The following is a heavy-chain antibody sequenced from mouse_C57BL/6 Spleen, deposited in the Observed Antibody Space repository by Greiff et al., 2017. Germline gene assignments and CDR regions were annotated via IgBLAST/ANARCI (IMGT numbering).Heavy chain of an antibody. CDR1: GYSFTGYY. Sequence: VQLKQSGPELVKPGASVKISCKASGYSFTGYYMNWVKQSPEKSLEWIGEINPSTGGTTYNQKFKAKATLTVDKSSSTAYMQLKSLTSEDSAVYYCARGIYDYDDGYYFDYWGQGTTLTVSS. CDR3: ARGIYDYDDGYYFDY. J-gene: IGHJ2*01. CDR2: INPSTGGT. D-gene: IGHD2-4*01. V-gene: IGHV1-42*01.